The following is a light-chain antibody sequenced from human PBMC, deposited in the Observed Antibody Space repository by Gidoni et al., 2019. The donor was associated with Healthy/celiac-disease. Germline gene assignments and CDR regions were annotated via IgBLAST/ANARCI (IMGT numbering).Light chain of an antibody. CDR3: QQYYSYPRT. CDR1: QGISSY. J-gene: IGKJ1*01. CDR2: AAS. V-gene: IGKV1-8*01. Sequence: AIRITQSPSSLSASTGDRVTITCRASQGISSYLAWYQQKPGKAHKLLLYAASALQSGVPSRFSGSGSGTDFTLTISCLQSEEFATYYCQQYYSYPRTFGQGTKVEIK.